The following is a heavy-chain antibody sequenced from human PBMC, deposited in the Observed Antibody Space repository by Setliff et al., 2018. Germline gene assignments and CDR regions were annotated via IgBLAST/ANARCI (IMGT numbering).Heavy chain of an antibody. Sequence: GGSLRLSCAASGLTLNNYAMSWVRQVPGKGLEWVSIISASGGTTYYADAVKGRFTISSDNSKNTLYLQMNSLRAEDTARYYCAKGKGPQPRPSLDYWGQGTLVTVSS. J-gene: IGHJ4*02. V-gene: IGHV3-23*01. CDR3: AKGKGPQPRPSLDY. CDR2: ISASGGTT. CDR1: GLTLNNYA.